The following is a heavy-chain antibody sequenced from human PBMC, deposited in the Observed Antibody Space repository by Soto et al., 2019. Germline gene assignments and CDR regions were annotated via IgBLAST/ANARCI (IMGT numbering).Heavy chain of an antibody. J-gene: IGHJ4*02. CDR1: EGTFNSYA. D-gene: IGHD6-13*01. Sequence: QAQVVQSGAEVRKPGSSVKLSCKASEGTFNSYAIAWVRQAPGQGLEWMGGIIPYYNTLNYAQKFQDRVTLTADDSTNTVYMELSSLRSDDTAVYFCASGASRWYPYFLDSWAQGTLVTGSS. CDR3: ASGASRWYPYFLDS. CDR2: IIPYYNTL. V-gene: IGHV1-69*01.